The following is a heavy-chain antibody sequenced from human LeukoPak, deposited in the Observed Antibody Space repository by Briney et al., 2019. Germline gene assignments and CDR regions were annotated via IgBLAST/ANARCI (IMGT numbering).Heavy chain of an antibody. V-gene: IGHV3-30*18. J-gene: IGHJ4*02. CDR2: ISYDGSNK. CDR3: AKETGLLWFGELLALDY. Sequence: PGGSLRLSCAASGFTFSSYVMHWVHKAPGKGLEWVAVISYDGSNKYYADSVKGRFTISRDNSKNTLYLQMNSLRAEDTAVYYCAKETGLLWFGELLALDYWGQGTLVTVSS. D-gene: IGHD3-10*01. CDR1: GFTFSSYV.